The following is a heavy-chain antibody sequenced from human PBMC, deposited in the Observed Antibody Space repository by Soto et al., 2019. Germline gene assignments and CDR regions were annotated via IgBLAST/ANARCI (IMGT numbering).Heavy chain of an antibody. V-gene: IGHV5-51*01. Sequence: PGESLKISCKGSGYSFTSYWIGWVRQIPWKGLEWMGIIYPGDSDTRYSPSFQGQVTISADKSISTAYLQWSSLKASDTAMYYCARLAIGCSGGSCYSTNSDYYYYGMDIWGQGTTVTVSS. J-gene: IGHJ6*02. D-gene: IGHD2-15*01. CDR1: GYSFTSYW. CDR3: ARLAIGCSGGSCYSTNSDYYYYGMDI. CDR2: IYPGDSDT.